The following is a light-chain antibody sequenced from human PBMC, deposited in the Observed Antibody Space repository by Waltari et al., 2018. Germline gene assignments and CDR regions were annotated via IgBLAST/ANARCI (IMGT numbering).Light chain of an antibody. J-gene: IGKJ1*01. Sequence: DIQMTQSPSSLSASVGHRVTITCRASQSIDTWLAWYQHKPGKAPKVLIYKASYLESGVPSRFSGSGSGTEFTLTISSLQPDDFATYYCQQYNTDSPWTFGQGTKVEVK. CDR2: KAS. CDR3: QQYNTDSPWT. V-gene: IGKV1-5*03. CDR1: QSIDTW.